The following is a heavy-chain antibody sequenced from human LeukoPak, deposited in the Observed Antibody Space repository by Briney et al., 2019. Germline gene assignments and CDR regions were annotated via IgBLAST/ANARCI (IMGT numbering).Heavy chain of an antibody. CDR1: GFTFSNYW. J-gene: IGHJ4*02. CDR3: ARGREY. Sequence: PGGSLRLSCAASGFTFSNYWMNWVRQAPGKGLEWVANIKQDGSEKYYVDSVKGRFTISRDNAKNSLYLQMNSPRAEDTAVYYCARGREYWGQGTLVTVSS. CDR2: IKQDGSEK. V-gene: IGHV3-7*01.